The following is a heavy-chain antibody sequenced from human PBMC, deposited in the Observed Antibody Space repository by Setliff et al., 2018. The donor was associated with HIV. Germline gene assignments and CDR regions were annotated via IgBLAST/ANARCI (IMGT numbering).Heavy chain of an antibody. Sequence: KTSETLSLTCTVSGYSISSGYYWGWIRQPPGKGLEWIGSIYHSGSTYYNPSLKSRVTISVDTSKNQFSLKLSSVTAADTAVYYCARAMVVVAAPLDAFDIWGQGTMVTVSS. V-gene: IGHV4-38-2*02. D-gene: IGHD2-15*01. CDR3: ARAMVVVAAPLDAFDI. J-gene: IGHJ3*02. CDR2: IYHSGST. CDR1: GYSISSGYY.